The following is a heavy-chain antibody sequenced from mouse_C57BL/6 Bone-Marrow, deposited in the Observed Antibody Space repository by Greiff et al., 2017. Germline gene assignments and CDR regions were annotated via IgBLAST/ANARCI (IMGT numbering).Heavy chain of an antibody. J-gene: IGHJ4*01. CDR2: IDPANGNT. CDR1: GFNIKNYY. Sequence: VQLQQSVAELVRPGASVKLSCKASGFNIKNYYMNWVKQRPGQGLEWIGGIDPANGNTKYDEKFKGKATITADTSSNTAYLQLSSLTSEDTAIYYCASTPEDYYAMDYWGQGTSVTVSS. V-gene: IGHV14-3*01. CDR3: ASTPEDYYAMDY.